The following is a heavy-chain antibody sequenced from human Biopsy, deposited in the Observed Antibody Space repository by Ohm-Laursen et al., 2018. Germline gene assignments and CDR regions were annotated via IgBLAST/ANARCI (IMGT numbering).Heavy chain of an antibody. V-gene: IGHV1-69*10. J-gene: IGHJ4*02. Sequence: ASVKVSCKASGGTFSNYAISWVRQAPGEGLEWMGGIIAVSGLVNYAPKFQGRVSITADKSTTTAYMELSNLKSEDTAVYYCATPFQYYDSWGGYPPFDHWGQGTLVTVSS. CDR2: IIAVSGLV. CDR1: GGTFSNYA. D-gene: IGHD3-3*01. CDR3: ATPFQYYDSWGGYPPFDH.